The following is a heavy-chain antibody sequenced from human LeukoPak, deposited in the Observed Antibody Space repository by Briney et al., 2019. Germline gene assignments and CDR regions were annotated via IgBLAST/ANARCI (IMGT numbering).Heavy chain of an antibody. Sequence: PGRSLRLSCAASRFTFDDYAMHWVRQAPGKGLEWVSGISWNSGSIGYADSVKGRFTISRDNSKNTLYLQMSDLRAEDTAVYFCARSVSGVWLFDYWGRGTLVTVSS. V-gene: IGHV3-9*01. CDR2: ISWNSGSI. CDR3: ARSVSGVWLFDY. CDR1: RFTFDDYA. J-gene: IGHJ4*02. D-gene: IGHD5/OR15-5a*01.